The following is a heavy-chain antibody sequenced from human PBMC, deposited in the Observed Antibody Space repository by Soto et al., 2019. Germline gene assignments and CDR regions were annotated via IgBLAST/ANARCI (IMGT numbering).Heavy chain of an antibody. D-gene: IGHD4-4*01. V-gene: IGHV3-33*01. CDR3: ARGFKTTVTPRGYYYGMDV. J-gene: IGHJ6*02. CDR1: GFTFSSYG. Sequence: GSLRLSCAASGFTFSSYGMHWVRQAPGKGLEWVAVIWYDGSNKYYADSVKGRFTISRDNSKNTLYLQMNSLRAEDTAVYYCARGFKTTVTPRGYYYGMDVWGQGTTVTVSS. CDR2: IWYDGSNK.